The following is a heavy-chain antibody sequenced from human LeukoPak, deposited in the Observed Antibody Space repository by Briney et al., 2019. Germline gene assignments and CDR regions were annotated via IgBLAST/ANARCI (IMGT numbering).Heavy chain of an antibody. D-gene: IGHD6-19*01. J-gene: IGHJ4*02. CDR3: AKENTVAGIHPVDDY. CDR1: GFTFSSYA. CDR2: ISGSGGST. V-gene: IGHV3-23*01. Sequence: GGSLRLACAASGFTFSSYAMSWVRQAPGKGLEWVSAISGSGGSTYYADSVKGRFTISRDNSKNTLYLQMNSLRAEDTAVYYCAKENTVAGIHPVDDYWGQGTLVTVSS.